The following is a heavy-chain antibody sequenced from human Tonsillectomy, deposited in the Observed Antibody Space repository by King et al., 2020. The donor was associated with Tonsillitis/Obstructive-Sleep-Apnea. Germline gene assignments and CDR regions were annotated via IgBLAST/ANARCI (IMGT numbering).Heavy chain of an antibody. Sequence: QLQESGPGLVKPSETLSLTCTVSGGSISSSSYYWGWIRQPPGKGLEWIGSIYYSWSTYYNPSLKSRVTISVDTSRNQFSLKLSSVTAADTAVYYCARLALTTIAARTDYYYYGMDGWGQGTTVTVSS. CDR2: IYYSWST. V-gene: IGHV4-39*01. D-gene: IGHD6-13*01. CDR1: GGSISSSSYY. CDR3: ARLALTTIAARTDYYYYGMDG. J-gene: IGHJ6*02.